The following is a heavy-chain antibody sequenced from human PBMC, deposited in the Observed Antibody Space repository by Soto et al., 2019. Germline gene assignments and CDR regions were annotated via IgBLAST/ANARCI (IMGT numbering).Heavy chain of an antibody. J-gene: IGHJ4*02. CDR1: GFTFSNAW. Sequence: EVQLVESGGGLVKPGGSLRLSCAASGFTFSNAWMNWVRQAPGKGLEWVGRIKSKTDGGTTDYAAPVKGRVTISRDDSKNTLYLQMNSLKTEDTAVYYCTTYSGSYYETLDYWGQGTLVTVSS. D-gene: IGHD1-26*01. CDR2: IKSKTDGGTT. CDR3: TTYSGSYYETLDY. V-gene: IGHV3-15*07.